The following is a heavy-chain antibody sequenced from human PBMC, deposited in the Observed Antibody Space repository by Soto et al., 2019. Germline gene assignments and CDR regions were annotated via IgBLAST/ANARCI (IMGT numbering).Heavy chain of an antibody. CDR2: FDPEDGET. V-gene: IGHV1-24*01. D-gene: IGHD6-13*01. Sequence: ASVKVSCKVSGYTLTELSMHWVRQAPGKGLEWMGGFDPEDGETIYAQKFQGRVTTTEDTSTDTAYMELSSLRSEDTAVYYCATGPPGESSWDNNDAFDIWGQGTMVTVS. CDR3: ATGPPGESSWDNNDAFDI. CDR1: GYTLTELS. J-gene: IGHJ3*02.